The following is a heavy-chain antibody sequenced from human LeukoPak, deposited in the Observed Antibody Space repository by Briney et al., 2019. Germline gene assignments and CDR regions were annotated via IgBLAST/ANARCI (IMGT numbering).Heavy chain of an antibody. V-gene: IGHV4-38-2*01. Sequence: SETLSLTCAVSGYSISSGYYWGWIRQPPGKGLEWIGSIYHSGSTYYNPSLKSRVTISVDTSKNQFSLKLSSVTAADTAVYYCARGQQWLGTDYWGQGTLLPVSS. J-gene: IGHJ4*02. D-gene: IGHD6-19*01. CDR3: ARGQQWLGTDY. CDR1: GYSISSGYY. CDR2: IYHSGST.